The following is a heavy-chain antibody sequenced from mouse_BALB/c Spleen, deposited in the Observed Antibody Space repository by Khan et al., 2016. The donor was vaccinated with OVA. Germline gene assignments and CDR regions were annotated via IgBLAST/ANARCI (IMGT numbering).Heavy chain of an antibody. D-gene: IGHD4-1*01. Sequence: EVKLLESGPGLVKPSQSLSLTCTVTGYSITSDYAWNWIRQFPGNKLEWMGYLNYSGGTSYNPSLKSRISITRDTSKNQFFLQLNSVTSGATATYYCAMGRTYWGQGTLVTVSA. CDR1: GYSITSDYA. J-gene: IGHJ3*01. CDR2: LNYSGGT. V-gene: IGHV3-2*02. CDR3: AMGRTY.